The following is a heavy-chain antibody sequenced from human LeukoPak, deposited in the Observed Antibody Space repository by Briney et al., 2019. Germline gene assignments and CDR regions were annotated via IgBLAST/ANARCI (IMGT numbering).Heavy chain of an antibody. V-gene: IGHV4-59*12. CDR3: ARDCSGSYPDAFDI. Sequence: SETLSLTCTVSGGSISSYYWSWIRQPPGKVLEWIWYIYYSGSTNYNPSLKSRVTISVDTSKNQFSLKLSSVTAADTAVYYCARDCSGSYPDAFDIWGQGTMVFVSS. CDR1: GGSISSYY. D-gene: IGHD1-26*01. J-gene: IGHJ3*02. CDR2: IYYSGST.